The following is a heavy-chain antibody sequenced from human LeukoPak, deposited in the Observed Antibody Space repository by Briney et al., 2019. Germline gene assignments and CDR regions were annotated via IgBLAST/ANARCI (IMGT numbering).Heavy chain of an antibody. CDR2: ISGSGGST. CDR3: AKYMEYQLLSIWEYFDY. D-gene: IGHD2-2*01. J-gene: IGHJ4*02. CDR1: GFTFSSYA. Sequence: GGSLRLSCAASGFTFSSYAMSWVRQAPGKGLEWVSAISGSGGSTYYADSVKGRFTISRDNSKNTLYLQMNSLRAEDTAVYYCAKYMEYQLLSIWEYFDYWGQGTLVTVSS. V-gene: IGHV3-23*01.